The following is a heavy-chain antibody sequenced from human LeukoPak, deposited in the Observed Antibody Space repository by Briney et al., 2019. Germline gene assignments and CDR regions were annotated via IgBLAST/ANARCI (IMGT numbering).Heavy chain of an antibody. D-gene: IGHD2-15*01. J-gene: IGHJ4*02. Sequence: SETLSLTCTVSGSSMRSSSDYWGWIRQPPGKGLEWIGSIFHSGTTYYSPSLKSRLTISVDTSENQFSLNLSSVAAADTAVYYCATPYCSGGSCYEYYFDYWGQGTLVTVSS. CDR1: GSSMRSSSDY. V-gene: IGHV4-39*01. CDR3: ATPYCSGGSCYEYYFDY. CDR2: IFHSGTT.